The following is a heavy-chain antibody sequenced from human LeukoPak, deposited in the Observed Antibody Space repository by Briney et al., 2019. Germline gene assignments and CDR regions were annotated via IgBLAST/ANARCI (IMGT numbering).Heavy chain of an antibody. CDR3: ARRGGDDYNRRFDS. CDR2: VNYNGNT. D-gene: IGHD5-24*01. J-gene: IGHJ4*02. CDR1: GAPIRSSTCY. Sequence: SETLSLTCTVSGAPIRSSTCYWGWIRQPPGKGLEWIGHVNYNGNTYYNPSLKSRVTISVDTSKNQFSLKLTSVTAADTAVYYCARRGGDDYNRRFDSWGQGTLVTVSS. V-gene: IGHV4-39*01.